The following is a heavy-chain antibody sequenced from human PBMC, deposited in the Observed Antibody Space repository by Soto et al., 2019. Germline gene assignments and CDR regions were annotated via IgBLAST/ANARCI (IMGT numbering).Heavy chain of an antibody. CDR1: GYTFTSHA. V-gene: IGHV1-3*01. CDR2: IHAGNGKT. Sequence: QVQFVQSGAEVKRPGASVTVSCKASGYTFTSHAVNWVRQAPGERLECMGWIHAGNGKTKYSQSFQGRVTFTSDTSASTVYMELSSLKSEDKDVYYCARGGRVAAPCFDYWGQGTLVTVSS. CDR3: ARGGRVAAPCFDY. D-gene: IGHD6-6*01. J-gene: IGHJ4*02.